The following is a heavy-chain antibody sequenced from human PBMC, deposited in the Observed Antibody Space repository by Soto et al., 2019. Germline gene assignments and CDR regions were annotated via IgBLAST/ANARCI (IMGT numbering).Heavy chain of an antibody. D-gene: IGHD3-9*01. CDR1: GGSISSSSYY. J-gene: IGHJ5*02. CDR2: IYYSGST. CDR3: VRVGASYFARFDP. V-gene: IGHV4-39*01. Sequence: SETLSLTCTVSGGSISSSSYYWGWIRQPPGKGLEWIGSIYYSGSTYYNPSLKSRVTIYVDTSKNQFSLKLSSVTAADTAVYYCVRVGASYFARFDPWGQGTLVTVSS.